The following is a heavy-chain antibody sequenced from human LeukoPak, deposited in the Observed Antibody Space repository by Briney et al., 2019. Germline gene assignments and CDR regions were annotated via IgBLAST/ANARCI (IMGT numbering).Heavy chain of an antibody. CDR1: GGSISSSGYY. J-gene: IGHJ4*02. Sequence: SETLSLTCTVSGGSISSSGYYWGWIRQPPGKGLEWIGTIYYSGSTYYAPSLRSRVTMSVDTSKNQFSLKLSSVTAADTAVYYCARELRLVESLGGGYWGQGTLVTVSS. CDR2: IYYSGST. D-gene: IGHD3-16*01. CDR3: ARELRLVESLGGGY. V-gene: IGHV4-39*01.